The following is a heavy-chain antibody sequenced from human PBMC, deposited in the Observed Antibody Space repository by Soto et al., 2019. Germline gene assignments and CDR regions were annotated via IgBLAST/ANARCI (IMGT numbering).Heavy chain of an antibody. V-gene: IGHV3-30*18. D-gene: IGHD2-15*01. CDR1: GFTFSSYG. Sequence: QVQLVESGGGVVQPGRSLRLSCAASGFTFSSYGMHWVRQAPGKGLEWVAVISYDGSNKYYADSVKGRFTISRDNSKNTLYLQMNSLRAEDTAVYYCAKDMGYCSGGSCYNYGMDVWGQGTTVTVSS. CDR3: AKDMGYCSGGSCYNYGMDV. J-gene: IGHJ6*02. CDR2: ISYDGSNK.